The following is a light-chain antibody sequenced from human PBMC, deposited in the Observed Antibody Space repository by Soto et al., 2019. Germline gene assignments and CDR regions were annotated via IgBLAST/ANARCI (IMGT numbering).Light chain of an antibody. Sequence: DIQMTQSPSTLSASVGGRVTISCRASESIGSWVAWYQQKPGKAPKLLIYDASSLESGVPSRFSGSGSGTDFTLTISGLQPDDFATYYCQQYNTYSWTFGQGTKVDI. CDR3: QQYNTYSWT. CDR2: DAS. CDR1: ESIGSW. J-gene: IGKJ1*01. V-gene: IGKV1-5*01.